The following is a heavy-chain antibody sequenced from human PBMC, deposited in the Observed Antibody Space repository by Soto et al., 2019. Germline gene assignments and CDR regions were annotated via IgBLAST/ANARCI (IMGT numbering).Heavy chain of an antibody. CDR1: GDSISSYY. CDR3: ALRSMAVVPEY. V-gene: IGHV4-59*01. Sequence: QVQLQESGPGLVKPSETLSLTCAVSGDSISSYYCMWIRQPPGKGLESIGYLYYGRSANYNPYLKRRVTLSVDTSTNQCSLTLSSMTAADTAVYYCALRSMAVVPEYWGQGTLVTVSS. J-gene: IGHJ4*02. CDR2: LYYGRSA. D-gene: IGHD3-22*01.